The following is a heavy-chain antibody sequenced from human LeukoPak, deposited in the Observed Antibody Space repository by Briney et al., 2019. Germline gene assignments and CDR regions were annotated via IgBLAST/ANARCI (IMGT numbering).Heavy chain of an antibody. J-gene: IGHJ4*02. V-gene: IGHV3-66*01. CDR1: GFTVSSNY. CDR2: IYRGGNT. CDR3: AGSSSWRLFDY. Sequence: PGGSLRLSCAAAGFTVSSNYMSWVRQAPGKGLEWVSVIYRGGNTYYADSVKGRFTISRDNSRDTLYLQMSSLRAEDTAVYYCAGSSSWRLFDYWGQGTVVTVSS. D-gene: IGHD6-13*01.